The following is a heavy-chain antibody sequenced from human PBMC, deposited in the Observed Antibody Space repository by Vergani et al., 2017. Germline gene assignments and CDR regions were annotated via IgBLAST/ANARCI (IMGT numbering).Heavy chain of an antibody. J-gene: IGHJ4*02. CDR3: ARVEEWELPNFDY. CDR1: GGTFSSYA. V-gene: IGHV1-2*02. D-gene: IGHD1-26*01. CDR2: INPNSGGT. Sequence: QVQLVQSGAEVKKPGASVKVSCKASGGTFSSYAISWVRQAPGQGLEWMGWINPNSGGTNYAQKFQGRVTMTRDTSISTAYMELRSLRSDDTAVYYCARVEEWELPNFDYWGQGTLVTVSS.